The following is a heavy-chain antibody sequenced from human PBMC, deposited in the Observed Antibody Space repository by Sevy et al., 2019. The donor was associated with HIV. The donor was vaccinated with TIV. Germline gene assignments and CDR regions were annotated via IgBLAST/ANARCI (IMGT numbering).Heavy chain of an antibody. J-gene: IGHJ6*02. V-gene: IGHV3-7*03. D-gene: IGHD2-21*01. Sequence: GGSLRLSCAASGFPFSSYGMNWVRQAPGKGLEWVANIKQDGSEKYYVDSVKGRFTISRDNAKNSLYLQMNSLIAEDTAVYYCARDQYCGGDCYPVGRSAYYYYGMDVWGQGTTVTVSS. CDR2: IKQDGSEK. CDR3: ARDQYCGGDCYPVGRSAYYYYGMDV. CDR1: GFPFSSYG.